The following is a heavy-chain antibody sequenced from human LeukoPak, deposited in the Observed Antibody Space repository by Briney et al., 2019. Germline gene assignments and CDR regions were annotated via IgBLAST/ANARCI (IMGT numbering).Heavy chain of an antibody. J-gene: IGHJ5*02. CDR3: ARDRPHYGNTNLFDP. D-gene: IGHD3-10*01. V-gene: IGHV3-7*01. CDR2: IKEDGSEK. Sequence: GGSLRLSCAASGFALTNYWMSWVRQAPGKGLEWVANIKEDGSEKYYVDSVKGRFTISRDNARNSVYLQMTGLRVEDTAVYYCARDRPHYGNTNLFDPWGQGALVTVSS. CDR1: GFALTNYW.